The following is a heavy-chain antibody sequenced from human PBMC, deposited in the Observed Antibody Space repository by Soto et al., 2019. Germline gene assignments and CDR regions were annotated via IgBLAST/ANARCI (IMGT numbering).Heavy chain of an antibody. CDR3: AMVDVYVAPSPQDV. V-gene: IGHV1-18*01. J-gene: IGHJ6*02. D-gene: IGHD3-16*01. CDR2: INTYNGNT. CDR1: GYTFTRYG. Sequence: QVQLVQSGAEVKNPGASVKVSCKASGYTFTRYGIGWARQAPGQGLEWMGWINTYNGNTNYAQNVQGRVTLTTDTXXSTAYMDLRSLRSNDTAIYYCAMVDVYVAPSPQDVWGPGATVIVSS.